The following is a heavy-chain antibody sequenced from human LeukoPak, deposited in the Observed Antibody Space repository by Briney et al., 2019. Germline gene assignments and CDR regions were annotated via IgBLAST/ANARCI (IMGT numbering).Heavy chain of an antibody. J-gene: IGHJ4*02. CDR3: AREDYAPYYFDY. CDR2: IYSDNT. Sequence: GGSLRLSCTVSGFTVSSNSMSWVRQAPGKGLEWVSFIYSDNTHYSYSVKGRFTISRDNSKNTLYLQMNSLRAEDTAVYYCAREDYAPYYFDYWGQGTLVTVSS. CDR1: GFTVSSNS. D-gene: IGHD4-17*01. V-gene: IGHV3-53*01.